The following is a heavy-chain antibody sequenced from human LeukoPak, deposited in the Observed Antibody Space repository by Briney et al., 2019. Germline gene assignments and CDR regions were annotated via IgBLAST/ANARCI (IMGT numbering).Heavy chain of an antibody. D-gene: IGHD1-26*01. CDR1: GSTFTSYS. Sequence: GGSLRLSCAASGSTFTSYSMSWVRQAPGKGLEWVSGTSDRGDYTYYADSVKGRFTISRDNSKNTLYLQMNSLRAEDTALYFCAKKAQYNGNYPLDYWGQGTLVTVSS. CDR2: TSDRGDYT. V-gene: IGHV3-23*01. CDR3: AKKAQYNGNYPLDY. J-gene: IGHJ4*02.